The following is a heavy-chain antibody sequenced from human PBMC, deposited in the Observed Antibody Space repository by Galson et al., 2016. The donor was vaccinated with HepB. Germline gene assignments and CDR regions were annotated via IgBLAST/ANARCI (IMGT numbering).Heavy chain of an antibody. CDR1: GFTSSNHW. D-gene: IGHD3-16*01. V-gene: IGHV3-7*01. CDR3: ARIIRPFAEFDS. J-gene: IGHJ4*02. Sequence: LRLSCAASGFTSSNHWMSWVRQAPGKGLEWVAGISQDGGKKDYLESVKGRFTISRDNAKNSLYLQMDNLRAEDTAVYYCARIIRPFAEFDSWGQGTLVTVAS. CDR2: ISQDGGKK.